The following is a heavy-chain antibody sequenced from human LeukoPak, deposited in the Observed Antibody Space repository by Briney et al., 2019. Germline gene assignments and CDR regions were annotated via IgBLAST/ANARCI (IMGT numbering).Heavy chain of an antibody. J-gene: IGHJ6*03. CDR2: MNPNSGNT. Sequence: ASVKVSCKASGYTFTSYDINWVRQATGQGLEWMGWMNPNSGNTGYAQKFQGRVTMTRNTSISTAYMELSSLRTEDTAVYYCARGRPRGVRRLDYYYYYMDVWGKGTTVTISS. CDR1: GYTFTSYD. CDR3: ARGRPRGVRRLDYYYYYMDV. D-gene: IGHD3-10*01. V-gene: IGHV1-8*01.